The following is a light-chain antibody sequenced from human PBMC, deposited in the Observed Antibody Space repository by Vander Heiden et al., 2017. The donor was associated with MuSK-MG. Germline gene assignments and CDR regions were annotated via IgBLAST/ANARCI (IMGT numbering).Light chain of an antibody. V-gene: IGKV2D-29*01. CDR2: EIS. Sequence: EIVMTQTPLSLSVTPGQPASISCKSSQSLLYSNGKTYLSWYLQKPGQPPQLLISEISNRFSGVPDRFSGSGSGTDFTPKISRVEAEDVGVYYCMHSTQVPWTFGQGTKVEIK. CDR1: QSLLYSNGKTY. CDR3: MHSTQVPWT. J-gene: IGKJ1*01.